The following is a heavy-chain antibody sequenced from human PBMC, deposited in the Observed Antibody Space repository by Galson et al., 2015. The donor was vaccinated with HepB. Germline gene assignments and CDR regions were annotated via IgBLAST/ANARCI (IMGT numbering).Heavy chain of an antibody. CDR3: TRGPYTSGSQFDY. D-gene: IGHD3-10*01. Sequence: LRLSCAASGFTFDDYAMHWVRQPPGKGLEWVSGITWNSGSIGYGDSVKGRFTISRDNARNSLYLQMNSLRTEDTALYYCTRGPYTSGSQFDYWGQGTLVTVSS. CDR1: GFTFDDYA. V-gene: IGHV3-9*01. J-gene: IGHJ4*02. CDR2: ITWNSGSI.